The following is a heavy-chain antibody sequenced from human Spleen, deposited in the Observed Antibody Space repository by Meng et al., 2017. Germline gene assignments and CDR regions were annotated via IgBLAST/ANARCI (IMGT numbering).Heavy chain of an antibody. J-gene: IGHJ5*02. D-gene: IGHD3-10*01. CDR1: GYSFSSHW. V-gene: IGHV5-51*01. CDR3: AGVGRYYFGSGTYDYNWFDP. CDR2: INTADSDT. Sequence: GESLKISCKASGYSFSSHWMGWVRQMPGKDLEWMGIINTADSDTRYSPSFQGQVTMSVDSSISTAYLQWRSLKASDTALYYCAGVGRYYFGSGTYDYNWFDPWGQGTLVTVSS.